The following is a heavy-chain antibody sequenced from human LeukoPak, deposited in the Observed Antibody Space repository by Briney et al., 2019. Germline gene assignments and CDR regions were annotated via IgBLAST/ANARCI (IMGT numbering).Heavy chain of an antibody. D-gene: IGHD3-3*01. J-gene: IGHJ3*02. CDR1: GGSTSNYY. CDR2: IYSGGST. CDR3: ASVPGVAFDI. Sequence: ETLSLTCTVSGGSTSNYYMSWVRQAPGKGLEWVSVIYSGGSTYYADSVKGRFTISRDNSKNTLYLQMNSLRAEDTAVYYCASVPGVAFDIWGQGTMVTVSS. V-gene: IGHV3-66*01.